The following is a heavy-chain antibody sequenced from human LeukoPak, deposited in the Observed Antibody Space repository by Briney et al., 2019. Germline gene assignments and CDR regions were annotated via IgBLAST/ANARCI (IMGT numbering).Heavy chain of an antibody. D-gene: IGHD6-13*01. J-gene: IGHJ4*02. Sequence: GGSLRLSCAASGFTFSSYGMHWVRQAPGKGLEWVAVIWYDGSNKYYADSVKGRFTISRDNSKNTLYLQMNSLRAKDTAVYYCARAPWIAAAGTDYWGQGTLVTVSS. CDR3: ARAPWIAAAGTDY. V-gene: IGHV3-33*01. CDR2: IWYDGSNK. CDR1: GFTFSSYG.